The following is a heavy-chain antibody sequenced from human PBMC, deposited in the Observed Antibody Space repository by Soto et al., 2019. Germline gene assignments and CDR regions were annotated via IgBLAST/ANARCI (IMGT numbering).Heavy chain of an antibody. CDR2: IGTAGDP. CDR1: GFIFSTYD. Sequence: TGGSLRLSCTASGFIFSTYDMHWVRQATGKGLEWVSGIGTAGDPYYSGSVKGRFTISRENAKNSLYLQMNSLRAEDTAVYYCARAGIEYRYAMDVWGQGTTVTVSS. CDR3: ARAGIEYRYAMDV. V-gene: IGHV3-13*05. J-gene: IGHJ6*02. D-gene: IGHD5-12*01.